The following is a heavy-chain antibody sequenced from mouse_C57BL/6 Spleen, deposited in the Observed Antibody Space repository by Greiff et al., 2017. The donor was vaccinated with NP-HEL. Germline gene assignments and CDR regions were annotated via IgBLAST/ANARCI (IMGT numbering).Heavy chain of an antibody. CDR3: VRQGSSYGWFAY. D-gene: IGHD1-1*01. CDR1: GFSFNTYA. Sequence: VQLKESGGGLVQPKGSLKLSCAASGFSFNTYAMNWVRQAPGKGLEWVARIRSKSNNYATYYADSVKDRFTISRDDSESMLYLQMNNLKTEDTAMYYCVRQGSSYGWFAYWGQGTLVTVSA. V-gene: IGHV10-1*01. CDR2: IRSKSNNYAT. J-gene: IGHJ3*01.